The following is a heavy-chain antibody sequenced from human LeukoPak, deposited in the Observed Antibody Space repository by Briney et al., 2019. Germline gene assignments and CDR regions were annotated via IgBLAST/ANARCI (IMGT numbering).Heavy chain of an antibody. CDR2: ISSNGGST. CDR3: ARDRRQQWLDYYFDY. V-gene: IGHV3-64D*06. CDR1: GFTFSSYA. J-gene: IGHJ4*02. Sequence: PGGSLRLSCSASGFTFSSYAMHWVRQAPGKGLEYVSAISSNGGSTYYADSVKGRFTISRDNSKNTLYLQMSSLRAEDTAVYYCARDRRQQWLDYYFDYWGQGTLVTVSS. D-gene: IGHD6-19*01.